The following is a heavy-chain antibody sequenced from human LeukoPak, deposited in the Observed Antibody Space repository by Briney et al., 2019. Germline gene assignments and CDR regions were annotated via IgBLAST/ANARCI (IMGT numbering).Heavy chain of an antibody. Sequence: GGSLRRSCAASGFTFSGFAMHWVRPAPGKGLEWVGSISSNANSYATAYAATVKVTFATSRDDSKNTAYLQMNSVKAEDTAVYYCTRHDYGDYVSVAFDIWGQGTMVTVSS. D-gene: IGHD4-17*01. J-gene: IGHJ3*02. CDR3: TRHDYGDYVSVAFDI. V-gene: IGHV3-73*01. CDR1: GFTFSGFA. CDR2: ISSNANSYAT.